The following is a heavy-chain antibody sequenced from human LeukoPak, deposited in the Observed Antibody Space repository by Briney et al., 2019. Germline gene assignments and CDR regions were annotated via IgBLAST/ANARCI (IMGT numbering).Heavy chain of an antibody. CDR3: ARNPIELRGYSYGYFDY. D-gene: IGHD5-18*01. Sequence: SVKVSCKASGGTFSSYAISWVRQAPGQGLEWMGGIIPIFGTANYAQKFQGRVTITADESTSTAYMELSSLRSEGMAVYYCARNPIELRGYSYGYFDYWGQGTLVTVSS. CDR1: GGTFSSYA. CDR2: IIPIFGTA. J-gene: IGHJ4*02. V-gene: IGHV1-69*01.